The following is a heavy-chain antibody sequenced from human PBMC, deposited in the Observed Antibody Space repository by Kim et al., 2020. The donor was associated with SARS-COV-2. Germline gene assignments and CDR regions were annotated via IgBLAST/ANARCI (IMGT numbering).Heavy chain of an antibody. J-gene: IGHJ6*02. CDR2: ISYDGSNK. CDR1: GFTFSSYA. D-gene: IGHD2-8*01. V-gene: IGHV3-30-3*01. Sequence: GGSLRLSCAASGFTFSSYAMHWVRQAPGKGLEWVAVISYDGSNKYYADSVKGRFTISRDNSKNTLYLQMNSLRAEDTAVYYCARGRLRYCTNGVCGGMDVWGQGTTVTVSS. CDR3: ARGRLRYCTNGVCGGMDV.